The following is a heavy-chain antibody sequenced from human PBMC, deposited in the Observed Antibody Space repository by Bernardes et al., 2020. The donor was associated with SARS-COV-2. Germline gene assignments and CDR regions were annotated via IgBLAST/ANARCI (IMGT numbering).Heavy chain of an antibody. CDR2: ITSGGGAM. Sequence: GGSLRLSCVASGFTFSGNYMNWVRQAPGKGLEWISYITSGGGAMYYADSVKGRFTLSRDNAKNSLYLQMNSLRAEDTAVYYCARLFCGGGCYRPEEVWGQGTLVTVSS. CDR1: GFTFSGNY. CDR3: ARLFCGGGCYRPEEV. V-gene: IGHV3-11*01. J-gene: IGHJ4*02. D-gene: IGHD2-21*02.